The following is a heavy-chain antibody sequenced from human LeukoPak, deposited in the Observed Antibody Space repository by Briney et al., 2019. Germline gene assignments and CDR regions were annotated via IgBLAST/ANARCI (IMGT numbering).Heavy chain of an antibody. D-gene: IGHD3-9*01. Sequence: GGSLRLSCAASGFTFSSYAMNWVRQAPGKGLEWVSTISGSGGSTYYADSVKGRFTISRDNSKNTLYLQMNSLRAEDTAVYYCARDQQARYFDWLQVTFYGMDVWGQGTTVTVSS. V-gene: IGHV3-23*01. CDR2: ISGSGGST. CDR1: GFTFSSYA. J-gene: IGHJ6*02. CDR3: ARDQQARYFDWLQVTFYGMDV.